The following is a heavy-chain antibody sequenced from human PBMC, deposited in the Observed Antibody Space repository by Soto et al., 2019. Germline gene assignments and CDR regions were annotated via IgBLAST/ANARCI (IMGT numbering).Heavy chain of an antibody. CDR3: ARSIRGRSASSGYYNPTRDYYFDY. D-gene: IGHD3-22*01. J-gene: IGHJ4*02. CDR1: GFPFSSYW. CDR2: INSDGSST. V-gene: IGHV3-74*01. Sequence: EGSLRLSCAVSGFPFSSYWMPWVRPAPGKGLVWVSRINSDGSSTSYADSVKGRFTISRDNAKNTLYLQMNSLRAEDTAVYYCARSIRGRSASSGYYNPTRDYYFDYWGQGTLVTAS.